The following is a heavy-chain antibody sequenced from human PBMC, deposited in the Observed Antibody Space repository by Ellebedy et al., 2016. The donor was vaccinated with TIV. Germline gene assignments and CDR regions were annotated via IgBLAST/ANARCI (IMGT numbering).Heavy chain of an antibody. D-gene: IGHD2-15*01. V-gene: IGHV3-53*01. J-gene: IGHJ5*02. CDR1: GFTVSSNY. Sequence: PGGSLRLSCAASGFTVSSNYMSWVRQAPGKGLEWVSVIYSGGSTYYADSVKGRFTISRDNSKNTLYLQMNSLRAEDTAVYYCARVVVVVAADLGEWFDPWGQGTLVTVSS. CDR3: ARVVVVVAADLGEWFDP. CDR2: IYSGGST.